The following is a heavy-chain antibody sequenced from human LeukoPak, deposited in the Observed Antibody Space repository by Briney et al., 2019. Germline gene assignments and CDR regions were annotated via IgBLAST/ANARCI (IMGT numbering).Heavy chain of an antibody. CDR3: AKDGAATIYYSAH. CDR2: ISGSGGST. J-gene: IGHJ4*02. D-gene: IGHD5-12*01. Sequence: GGSLRLSCAASGFTFSNYAMNWVRQAPGKGLKWVTDISGSGGSTDYADSVKGRFTISRDNSKNTVYLQMNRLRAEDTAIYFCAKDGAATIYYSAHWVRGTLVSVSS. V-gene: IGHV3-23*01. CDR1: GFTFSNYA.